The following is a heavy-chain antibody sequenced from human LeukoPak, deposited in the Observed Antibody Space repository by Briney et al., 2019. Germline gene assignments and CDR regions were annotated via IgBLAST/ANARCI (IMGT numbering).Heavy chain of an antibody. CDR1: GGSISSYY. CDR3: ARVDLRAAYFDY. D-gene: IGHD2-15*01. CDR2: IYTSGST. Sequence: SETLSLTCTVSGGSISSYYWSWIRQPAGKGLEWIGRIYTSGSTGYNPSLKSRVTMSVDTSKNQFSLKLSSVTAADTAVYYCARVDLRAAYFDYWGQGTLVTVSS. V-gene: IGHV4-4*07. J-gene: IGHJ4*02.